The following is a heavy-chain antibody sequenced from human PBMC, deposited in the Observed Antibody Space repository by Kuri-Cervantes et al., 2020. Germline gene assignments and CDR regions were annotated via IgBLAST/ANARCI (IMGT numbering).Heavy chain of an antibody. CDR1: GGSISSGGYY. V-gene: IGHV4-61*08. Sequence: SETLSLTCTVSGGSISSGGYYWSWIRQHPGKGLEWIGYIYYSGSTNYNPSLKSRVTISVDTSKNQFSLKLSSVTAADTAVYYCASGHCSGGSCYPYYYYGMDVWGQGTTVTVSS. D-gene: IGHD2-15*01. CDR2: IYYSGST. CDR3: ASGHCSGGSCYPYYYYGMDV. J-gene: IGHJ6*02.